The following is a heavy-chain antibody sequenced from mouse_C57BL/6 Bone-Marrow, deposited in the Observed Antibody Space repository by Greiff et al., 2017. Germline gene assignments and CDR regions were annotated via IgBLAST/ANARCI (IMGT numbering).Heavy chain of an antibody. CDR2: IDPETGDT. Sequence: EVKLMESGAELVRPGASVKLSCTASGFNIKDDYMHWVKQRPEQGLEWIGWIDPETGDTEYASKFQGKATITADTSSSTAYLQLSSLTSEDTAVYYCTTILYRIRGTGTTVTVSS. V-gene: IGHV14-4*01. J-gene: IGHJ1*03. D-gene: IGHD2-12*01. CDR1: GFNIKDDY. CDR3: TTILYRI.